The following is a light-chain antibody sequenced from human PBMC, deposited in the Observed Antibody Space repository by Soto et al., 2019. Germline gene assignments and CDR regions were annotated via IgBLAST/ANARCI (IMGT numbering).Light chain of an antibody. CDR3: AAWDDSLNGYV. CDR1: SSNIGINT. CDR2: NNN. V-gene: IGLV1-44*01. Sequence: QSALTQPPSASETPGQRVTISCSGSSSNIGINTVDWFQQLPGTAPKLLIYNNNQRPSGVPDRFSGSKSGTSASLAISGLQSEDESDYYWAAWDDSLNGYVFGTGTKVTV. J-gene: IGLJ1*01.